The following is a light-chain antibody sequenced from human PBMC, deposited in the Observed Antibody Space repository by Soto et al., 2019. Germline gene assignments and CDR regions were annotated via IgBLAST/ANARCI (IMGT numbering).Light chain of an antibody. Sequence: YELTQPPSVSVAPGQTARITCGGNNIGSKSVHWYQQKPGQAPLLVVYADSDRPSGIPERFSGSNSGNTATLTISRVEAGDEADYYCQVWDSSSDHWVFGGGTKLTVL. CDR3: QVWDSSSDHWV. J-gene: IGLJ3*02. CDR2: ADS. CDR1: NIGSKS. V-gene: IGLV3-21*02.